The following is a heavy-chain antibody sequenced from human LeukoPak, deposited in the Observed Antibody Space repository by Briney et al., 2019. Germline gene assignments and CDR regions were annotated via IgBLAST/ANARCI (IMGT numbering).Heavy chain of an antibody. V-gene: IGHV4-34*01. CDR1: GGSFSGYY. D-gene: IGHD1-26*01. J-gene: IGHJ4*02. CDR3: ARNSGSLVY. CDR2: INHSGST. Sequence: PSETLSLTCAGYGGSFSGYYWSWIRQPPGKGLEWIGEINHSGSTNYNPSLKSRVTISVDTSKNQFSLKLSSVTAADTAVYYCARNSGSLVYWGQGTLVTVSS.